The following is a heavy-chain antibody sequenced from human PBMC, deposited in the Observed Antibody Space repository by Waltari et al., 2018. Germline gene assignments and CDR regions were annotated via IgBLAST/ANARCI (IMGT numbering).Heavy chain of an antibody. CDR1: GYSFTSYW. J-gene: IGHJ4*02. V-gene: IGHV5-51*01. CDR3: VRQPDPTRHKDY. CDR2: IYPGDSDT. Sequence: EVQLVQSGAEVKKPGESLKISCKGSGYSFTSYWIGWVRQMPGKGLGGMWIIYPGDSDTRSSPSFQGKFTISSDKSISTAYLQWSRLKASDTAMYYCVRQPDPTRHKDYWGQGTLVTVSS.